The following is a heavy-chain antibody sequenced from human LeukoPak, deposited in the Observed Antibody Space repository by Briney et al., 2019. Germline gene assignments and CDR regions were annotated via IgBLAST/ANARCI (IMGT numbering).Heavy chain of an antibody. J-gene: IGHJ5*02. CDR2: INPNSGGT. V-gene: IGHV1-2*02. Sequence: VASVKVSFKASGYTFTVYYMHWVRRAPGQGLEWMGWINPNSGGTNYAQKFQGRVTMTRDTSISTAYMELSRLRSDDTAVYYCARDGSGWYNWFDPWGQGTLVTVSS. D-gene: IGHD6-19*01. CDR3: ARDGSGWYNWFDP. CDR1: GYTFTVYY.